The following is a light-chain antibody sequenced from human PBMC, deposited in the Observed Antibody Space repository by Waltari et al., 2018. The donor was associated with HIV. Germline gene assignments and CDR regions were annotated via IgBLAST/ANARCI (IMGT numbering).Light chain of an antibody. Sequence: DIQMTQSPSSVSESVGGRVTINCRASQDISTWLAWYKQRPGKAPKLLIYVASTLQSGVPSRFSGSGSGTDFTLTISSLQTEDFATYYCQQTHSFPWTFGQGTKVEIK. J-gene: IGKJ1*01. V-gene: IGKV1-12*01. CDR1: QDISTW. CDR3: QQTHSFPWT. CDR2: VAS.